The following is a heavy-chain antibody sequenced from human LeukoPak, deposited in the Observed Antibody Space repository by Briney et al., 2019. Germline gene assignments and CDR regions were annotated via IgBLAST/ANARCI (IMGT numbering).Heavy chain of an antibody. CDR3: ARDKDGTYDAFDI. J-gene: IGHJ3*02. CDR1: GFTFSSYA. D-gene: IGHD5-24*01. CDR2: IYSGGST. Sequence: GGSLRLSCAASGFTFSSYAMHWVRQAPGKGLEWVSVIYSGGSTYYADSVKGRFTISRDNSKNTLYLQMNSLRAEDTAVYYCARDKDGTYDAFDIWGQGTMVTVSS. V-gene: IGHV3-53*01.